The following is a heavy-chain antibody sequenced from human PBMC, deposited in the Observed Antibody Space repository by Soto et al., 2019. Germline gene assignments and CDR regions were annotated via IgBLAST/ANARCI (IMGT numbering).Heavy chain of an antibody. CDR3: ARIFREYAIPVPDASDI. V-gene: IGHV3-64*01. CDR2: ISSNGGST. J-gene: IGHJ3*02. Sequence: PGGSLRLSCAASVFTFSSYAMHWVRQALGKGLENVSAISSNGGSTYYANSVKGRFTISRDNSKNTLYLQMRSLRAEDMAVYYCARIFREYAIPVPDASDIWGQGTMVTVSS. CDR1: VFTFSSYA. D-gene: IGHD2-21*01.